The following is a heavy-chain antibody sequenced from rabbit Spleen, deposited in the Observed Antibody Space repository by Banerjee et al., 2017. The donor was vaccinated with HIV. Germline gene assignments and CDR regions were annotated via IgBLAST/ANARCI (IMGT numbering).Heavy chain of an antibody. CDR1: GFSFSGSYW. CDR2: TYTGDMGP. Sequence: QEQLVESGGGLVQPEGSLTLTCTASGFSFSGSYWICWVRQAPGKGLELIACTYTGDMGPWYASWAKGRFTISKTSSTTVTLQMTSLTAADTATYFCARGYVAGSSYGDGNLWGPGTLVTVS. V-gene: IGHV1S45*01. CDR3: ARGYVAGSSYGDGNL. J-gene: IGHJ4*01. D-gene: IGHD8-1*01.